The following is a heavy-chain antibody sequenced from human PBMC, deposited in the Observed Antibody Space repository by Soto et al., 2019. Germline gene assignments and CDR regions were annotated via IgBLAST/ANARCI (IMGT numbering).Heavy chain of an antibody. J-gene: IGHJ4*02. CDR1: GGTFSSYA. D-gene: IGHD3-22*01. CDR3: ARGRPRAMIVVAPFDY. Sequence: ASLKVSCKASGGTFSSYAISWVRQAPGQGLEWMGGIIPIFGTANYAQKFQGRVTITADESTSTAYMELSSLRSEDTAVYYCARGRPRAMIVVAPFDYWGQGTLVTVSS. V-gene: IGHV1-69*13. CDR2: IIPIFGTA.